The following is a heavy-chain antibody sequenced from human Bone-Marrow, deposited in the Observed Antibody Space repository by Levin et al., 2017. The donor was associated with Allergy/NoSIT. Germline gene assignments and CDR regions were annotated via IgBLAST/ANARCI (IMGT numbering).Heavy chain of an antibody. Sequence: GGSLRLSCAASGFTFSSSAMHWVRQAPGKGLEWVALISFDGTYKNYADSVKGRFTISRDNSANTLFLQMNSLRAADTAVYYCARDHYDTSGYWSYFESWGQGTLRSVSA. CDR2: ISFDGTYK. D-gene: IGHD3-22*01. CDR1: GFTFSSSA. CDR3: ARDHYDTSGYWSYFES. V-gene: IGHV3-30*14. J-gene: IGHJ4*02.